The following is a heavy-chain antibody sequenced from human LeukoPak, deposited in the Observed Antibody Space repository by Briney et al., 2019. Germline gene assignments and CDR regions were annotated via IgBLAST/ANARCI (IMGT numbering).Heavy chain of an antibody. V-gene: IGHV3-23*01. Sequence: GGSLRLSCAVSGFTFSSSAMAWVRHAPGKGLEWVSTISYSGSGTYYADSVKGRFTISRDNAKNSLYLQMNSLRAEDTAVYYCAKDFDYYDSSGIDYWGQGTLVTVSS. J-gene: IGHJ4*02. D-gene: IGHD3-22*01. CDR1: GFTFSSSA. CDR3: AKDFDYYDSSGIDY. CDR2: ISYSGSGT.